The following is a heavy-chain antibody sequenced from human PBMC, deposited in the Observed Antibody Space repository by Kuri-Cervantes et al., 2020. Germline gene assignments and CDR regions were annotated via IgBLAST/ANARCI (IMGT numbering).Heavy chain of an antibody. CDR2: IIPIFGTA. V-gene: IGHV1-69*13. J-gene: IGHJ4*02. CDR1: GGTFSSYA. CDR3: ARDRNHLTKTGTTIHDY. D-gene: IGHD1-7*01. Sequence: SVKVSCKASGGTFSSYAISWVRQAPGQGLEWMGGIIPIFGTANYAQKFQGRVTITADESTSTAYMELRSLRSDDTAVYYCARDRNHLTKTGTTIHDYWGQGTLVTVSS.